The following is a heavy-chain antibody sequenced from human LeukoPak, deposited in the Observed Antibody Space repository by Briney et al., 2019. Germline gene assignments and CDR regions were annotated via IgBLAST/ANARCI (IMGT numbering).Heavy chain of an antibody. J-gene: IGHJ4*02. CDR2: IYYSGST. CDR1: GGSISSYH. Sequence: SETLSLTCTVSGGSISSYHWSWIRQPPGKELEWIGYIYYSGSTNYNPSLESRVTISVDTSKNQFFLILSSVTAADTAVYYCARHSGYYIDYWGQGTLVTVSS. V-gene: IGHV4-59*08. D-gene: IGHD3-3*01. CDR3: ARHSGYYIDY.